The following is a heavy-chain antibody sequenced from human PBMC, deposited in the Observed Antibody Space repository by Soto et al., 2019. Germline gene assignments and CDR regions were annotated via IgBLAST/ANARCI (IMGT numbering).Heavy chain of an antibody. Sequence: ASVKVSCKVSGYTLTELSMHWVRQAPGKGLEWMGGFDPEDGNTIYAQKFQGRVTMTEDISTDTAYMELSSLRSEDTAVYYCATPGPYDILSGYYLSDYWGQGTLVTVSS. V-gene: IGHV1-24*01. CDR3: ATPGPYDILSGYYLSDY. J-gene: IGHJ4*02. CDR1: GYTLTELS. D-gene: IGHD3-9*01. CDR2: FDPEDGNT.